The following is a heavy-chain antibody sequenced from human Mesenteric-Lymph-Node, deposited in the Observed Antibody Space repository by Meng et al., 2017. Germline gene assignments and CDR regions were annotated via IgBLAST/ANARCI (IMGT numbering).Heavy chain of an antibody. Sequence: SETLSLTCTVSGGSISSSSYYWGWIRQPPGKGLEWIGSIYYSGSTYDNPSLKSRVTIAVDTSKNQFSLKPSSVTAADTGVYYCLSDYYDSSGYFGRGNDYWGQGTLVTVSS. CDR3: LSDYYDSSGYFGRGNDY. J-gene: IGHJ4*02. CDR1: GGSISSSSYY. V-gene: IGHV4-39*07. D-gene: IGHD3-22*01. CDR2: IYYSGST.